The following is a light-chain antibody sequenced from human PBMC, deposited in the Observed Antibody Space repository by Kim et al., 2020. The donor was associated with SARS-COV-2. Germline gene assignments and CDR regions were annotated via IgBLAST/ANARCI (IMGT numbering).Light chain of an antibody. J-gene: IGLJ3*02. V-gene: IGLV4-69*01. CDR1: SGDDSYA. Sequence: ASSKFTGTLSSGDDSYAMAWHQQEPERCARFVMKVKKDGSHTKAGGLPNRFSASGSGAERYLTISRLQSEEEADYFCQTWDTDTRVFGGGTQLTVL. CDR2: VKKDGSH. CDR3: QTWDTDTRV.